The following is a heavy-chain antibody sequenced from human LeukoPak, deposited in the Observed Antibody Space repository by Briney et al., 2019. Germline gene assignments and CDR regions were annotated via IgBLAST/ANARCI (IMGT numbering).Heavy chain of an antibody. Sequence: QPGASLRLSCPASGFTFSSYAVTWVRQAPGKGLEWVSAISTSGGSTFYADSVKGRFTISRDNSKNTLYLQMNSLRAEDTAVYYCAKGILSPVIVPFDFWGQGTLVTASS. J-gene: IGHJ4*02. V-gene: IGHV3-23*01. CDR3: AKGILSPVIVPFDF. CDR1: GFTFSSYA. CDR2: ISTSGGST. D-gene: IGHD2-15*01.